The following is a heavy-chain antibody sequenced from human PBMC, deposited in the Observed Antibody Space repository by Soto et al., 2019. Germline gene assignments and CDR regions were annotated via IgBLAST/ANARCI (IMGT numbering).Heavy chain of an antibody. D-gene: IGHD3-22*01. J-gene: IGHJ6*02. CDR2: IIPIFGTA. CDR1: GGTFSSYA. CDR3: ARAIMYYYDSSGSVVSYYGMDV. V-gene: IGHV1-69*13. Sequence: SVKVSCKASGGTFSSYAISWVRQAPGQGLEWMGGIIPIFGTANYAQKFQGRVTITADESTSTAYMELSSLRSEDTAVYYCARAIMYYYDSSGSVVSYYGMDVWGQGTTVTVSS.